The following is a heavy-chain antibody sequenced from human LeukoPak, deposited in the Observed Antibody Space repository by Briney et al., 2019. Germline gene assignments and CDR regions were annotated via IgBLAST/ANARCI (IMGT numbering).Heavy chain of an antibody. CDR1: GFSFNDAW. J-gene: IGHJ4*02. D-gene: IGHD2-15*01. V-gene: IGHV3-15*01. CDR3: TTDPHSGYCSGVSCYPYDY. CDR2: IKSDTDGETT. Sequence: AGSLRLSCAASGFSFNDAWMSWVRQATGKGLEWVGRIKSDTDGETTDYAAPVKGRFTISRDDSRNTLYLQMTALKTDDTALYYCTTDPHSGYCSGVSCYPYDYWGQGTLVTVSS.